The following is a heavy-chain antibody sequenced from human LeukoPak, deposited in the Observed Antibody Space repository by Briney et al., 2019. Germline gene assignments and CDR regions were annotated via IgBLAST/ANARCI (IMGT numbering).Heavy chain of an antibody. V-gene: IGHV4-59*08. Sequence: PSETLSLTCTVSGDSISTNYWSWIRQPPGKGPEWIGFIYSSGSTNYNPSLKSRVTISVDTSKNQFSLNLRSVTAADTAVYYCARHGPDTAMVDYWGQGTLVTVSS. D-gene: IGHD5-18*01. CDR3: ARHGPDTAMVDY. CDR1: GDSISTNY. J-gene: IGHJ4*02. CDR2: IYSSGST.